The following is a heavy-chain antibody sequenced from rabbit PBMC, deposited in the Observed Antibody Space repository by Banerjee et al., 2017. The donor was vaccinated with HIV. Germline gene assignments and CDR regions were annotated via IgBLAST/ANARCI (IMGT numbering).Heavy chain of an antibody. CDR1: GFSFSSSYW. CDR3: ARFYGGYGSFNL. CDR2: IATGNSNT. D-gene: IGHD2-1*01. V-gene: IGHV1S40*01. J-gene: IGHJ4*01. Sequence: QSLEESGGDLVKPGASLTLTCTASGFSFSSSYWICWVRQAPGKGLEWIACIATGNSNTYYASWAKGRFTISKTSSTSLTAADTATYFCARFYGGYGSFNLWGPGTLVTVS.